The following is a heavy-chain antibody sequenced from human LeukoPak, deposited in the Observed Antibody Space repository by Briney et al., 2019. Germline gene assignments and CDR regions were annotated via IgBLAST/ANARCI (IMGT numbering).Heavy chain of an antibody. CDR2: IYSGGST. CDR3: AREEYNSGSFLDY. Sequence: GGSLRLSCAASGFTFSSNYMNWVRQAPGKGLEWVTVIYSGGSTYYADSVEGRFTISRDNSKNTLYLQMNSPRAEDTAVYYCAREEYNSGSFLDYWGQGSLVTVSS. V-gene: IGHV3-53*01. D-gene: IGHD3-10*01. CDR1: GFTFSSNY. J-gene: IGHJ4*02.